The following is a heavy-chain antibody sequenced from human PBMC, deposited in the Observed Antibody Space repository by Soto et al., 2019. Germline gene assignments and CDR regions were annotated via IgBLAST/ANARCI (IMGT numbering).Heavy chain of an antibody. CDR3: ARDGSGHYYMDV. V-gene: IGHV1-3*01. Sequence: QVHLVQSGAEVKKPGASVRVSCEASGYTFTTYPMHWVRQAPGQGLEWLGWINAGSGNTKYSQKFQGRVTITRDTSASTVYMELSSLRSEDTALYYCARDGSGHYYMDVWGKGTAVIVSS. CDR1: GYTFTTYP. D-gene: IGHD6-25*01. CDR2: INAGSGNT. J-gene: IGHJ6*03.